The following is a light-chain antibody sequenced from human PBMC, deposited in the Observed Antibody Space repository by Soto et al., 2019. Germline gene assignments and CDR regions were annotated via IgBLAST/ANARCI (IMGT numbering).Light chain of an antibody. J-gene: IGLJ3*02. CDR2: STS. CDR1: TGTVTSGYY. CDR3: LLYYGGAWV. Sequence: QAVVTQEPSVTVSPGGTVTLTCASSTGTVTSGYYPNWFQQKPGQPPRTLIYSTSNKQSWTPARFSGSLLGGKAALTLSGVQPEDEADYYCLLYYGGAWVFGAGTKLTVL. V-gene: IGLV7-43*01.